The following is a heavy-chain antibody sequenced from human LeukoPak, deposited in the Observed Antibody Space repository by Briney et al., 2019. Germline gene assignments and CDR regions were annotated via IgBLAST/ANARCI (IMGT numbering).Heavy chain of an antibody. CDR1: GGSFSGYY. V-gene: IGHV4-34*01. CDR2: INHSGST. Sequence: SETLSLTCAVYGGSFSGYYWSWIRQPPGKGLEWIGEINHSGSTNYNPSLKSRVTISVDTSKNQSSLKLSSVTAADTAVYYCARGHYDSSGYYYDYWGQGTLVTVSS. CDR3: ARGHYDSSGYYYDY. D-gene: IGHD3-22*01. J-gene: IGHJ4*02.